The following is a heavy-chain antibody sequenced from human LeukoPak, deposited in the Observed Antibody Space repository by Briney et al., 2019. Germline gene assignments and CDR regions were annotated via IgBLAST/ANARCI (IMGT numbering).Heavy chain of an antibody. CDR3: ARANYYDSSGYQYYFDY. CDR2: IYYSGST. D-gene: IGHD3-22*01. CDR1: GGSISSSSYY. V-gene: IGHV4-39*01. J-gene: IGHJ4*02. Sequence: SETLSLTCTVSGGSISSSSYYWGWIRQPPGKGLECIGSIYYSGSTYYHPSLKSRVTISVDTSKNQFSLKLSSVAAADTAVYYCARANYYDSSGYQYYFDYWGQGTLVTVSS.